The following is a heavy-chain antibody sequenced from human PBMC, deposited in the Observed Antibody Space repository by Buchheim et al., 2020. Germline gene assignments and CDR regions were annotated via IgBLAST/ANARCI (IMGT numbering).Heavy chain of an antibody. J-gene: IGHJ6*02. D-gene: IGHD3-10*01. Sequence: QVQLVQSGAEVKKPGASVKVSCKASGYTFTSYYMHWVRQAPGQGLEWMGIINPSGGSTSYAQKFQGRVTMTRDTSTSTVYMELSSLRSENTAVYYCARDGEGVQLFGYYYYGMDVWGQGTT. CDR3: ARDGEGVQLFGYYYYGMDV. CDR2: INPSGGST. CDR1: GYTFTSYY. V-gene: IGHV1-46*01.